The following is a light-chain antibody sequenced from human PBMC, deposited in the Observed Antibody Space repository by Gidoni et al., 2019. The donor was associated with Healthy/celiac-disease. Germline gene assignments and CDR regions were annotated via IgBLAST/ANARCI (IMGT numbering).Light chain of an antibody. CDR2: KAS. CDR1: QSISSW. CDR3: QQYNSYSWT. J-gene: IGKJ1*01. V-gene: IGKV1-5*03. Sequence: DIQMTQSPSTLSASVGDRVTITCRASQSISSWLAWYQPKPGKAPKLLIYKASSLESGVPSRFSGSGSGTEFTLTISSLQPDDFATYYCQQYNSYSWTFXXXTKVEIK.